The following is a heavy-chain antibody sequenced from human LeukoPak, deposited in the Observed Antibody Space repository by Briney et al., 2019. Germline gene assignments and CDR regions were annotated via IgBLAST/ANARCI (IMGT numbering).Heavy chain of an antibody. Sequence: GASVKVSCRASGFTFTTSAIQWVRQARGQRLEWIGWIVVGSGNTNYAQKFQERVTITGDMSTSTAYMQLSSLRSEDTAVYYCAKGGGIAAAGTLLDYWGQGTLVTVSS. D-gene: IGHD6-13*01. J-gene: IGHJ4*02. CDR2: IVVGSGNT. V-gene: IGHV1-58*02. CDR3: AKGGGIAAAGTLLDY. CDR1: GFTFTTSA.